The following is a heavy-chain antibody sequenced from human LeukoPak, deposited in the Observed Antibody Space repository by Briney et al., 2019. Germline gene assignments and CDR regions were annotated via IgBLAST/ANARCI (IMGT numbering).Heavy chain of an antibody. CDR2: INHSGST. J-gene: IGHJ5*02. CDR3: ATSSNAPGNH. CDR1: GGSFSGFF. Sequence: SETLSFTCAVYGGSFSGFFWTWIRQPPGKGLEWIGEINHSGSTNYNPSLKSRVTISVDTSKNQFSLKLSSVTVADTAVYYCATSSNAPGNHWGQGTLVTVSS. D-gene: IGHD2-2*01. V-gene: IGHV4-34*01.